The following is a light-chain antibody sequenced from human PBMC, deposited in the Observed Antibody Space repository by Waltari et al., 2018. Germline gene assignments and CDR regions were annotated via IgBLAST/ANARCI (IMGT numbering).Light chain of an antibody. J-gene: IGKJ1*01. CDR2: GAS. V-gene: IGKV3-20*01. Sequence: EIVLTQSTGTLSLSTGERATLSCRASQSVSRTLAWYQQKPGLAPRLLIYGASTRATGIPDRFSGSGSGTDFSLTISRLEPEDFAVYYCQHYVRLPVTFGQGTKVEIK. CDR1: QSVSRT. CDR3: QHYVRLPVT.